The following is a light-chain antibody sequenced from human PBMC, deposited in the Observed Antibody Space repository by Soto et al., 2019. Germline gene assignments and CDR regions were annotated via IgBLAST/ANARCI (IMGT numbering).Light chain of an antibody. CDR2: DVA. V-gene: IGLV2-11*01. CDR3: CSYAGSYSYV. CDR1: TNDVGNYNY. Sequence: QSALTQPRSVSVSPGQSVTISCTGTTNDVGNYNYVSWYQQHPSKAPKLMIYDVAKRPSGVPDRFSGSKSGNTASLTISGLQSDDEADYYCCSYAGSYSYVFGSGTKVTVL. J-gene: IGLJ1*01.